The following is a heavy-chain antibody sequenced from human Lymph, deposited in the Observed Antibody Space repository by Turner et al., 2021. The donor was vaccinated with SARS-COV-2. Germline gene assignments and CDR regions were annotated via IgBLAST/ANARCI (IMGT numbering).Heavy chain of an antibody. CDR1: GFTFSNYG. Sequence: QVQLVESGGGVVQPGRSLRLSCAASGFTFSNYGMHWVRQAPGKGLEWVAVISYDGSNKYYVDSVKGRFTISRDNSKNTLYLQMNRLRAEDTAVYYCAKDTVWGAFDIWGQGTMVTVSS. CDR2: ISYDGSNK. V-gene: IGHV3-30*18. D-gene: IGHD4-17*01. CDR3: AKDTVWGAFDI. J-gene: IGHJ3*02.